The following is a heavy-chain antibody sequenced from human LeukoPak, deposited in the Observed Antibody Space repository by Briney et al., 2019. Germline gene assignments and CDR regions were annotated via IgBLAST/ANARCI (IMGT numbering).Heavy chain of an antibody. CDR2: IYTSGST. D-gene: IGHD2-15*01. J-gene: IGHJ4*02. CDR3: ASLAVAATQVFDY. V-gene: IGHV4-61*02. CDR1: GGSISSGSYY. Sequence: PSQTLSLTCTVSGGSISSGSYYWSWIRQPAGKGLEWIGRIYTSGSTNYNPSLKSRVTISVDTSKNQFSLKLSSVTAADTAVYYCASLAVAATQVFDYWGQGTLVTVSS.